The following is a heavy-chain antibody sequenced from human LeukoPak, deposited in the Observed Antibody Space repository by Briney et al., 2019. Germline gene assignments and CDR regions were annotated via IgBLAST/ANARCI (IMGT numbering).Heavy chain of an antibody. CDR3: ASLYGGYDSRFDY. Sequence: SGPALVKPTQTLTLTCTFSGFSLSTSGMCVSWIRQPPGKALEWLALIDWDDDKYYSTSLKTRFTISKDTSKKQVVLKMTNMDPVDTATYYCASLYGGYDSRFDYWGQGTLVTVSS. D-gene: IGHD5-12*01. CDR1: GFSLSTSGMC. V-gene: IGHV2-70*01. J-gene: IGHJ4*02. CDR2: IDWDDDK.